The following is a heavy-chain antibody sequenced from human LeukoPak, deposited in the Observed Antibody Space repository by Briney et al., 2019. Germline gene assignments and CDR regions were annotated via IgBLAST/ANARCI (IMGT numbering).Heavy chain of an antibody. Sequence: ASVKVSCKASGYTFTDYCLHWVRQAPGQGLEWMGWINPNSGGTNYAQTFQGRITMTRDTSITTVYLELSRLRSDDTAVHYCASSGSSIQFDPWGQGTLVTVSS. CDR2: INPNSGGT. CDR1: GYTFTDYC. V-gene: IGHV1-2*02. CDR3: ASSGSSIQFDP. D-gene: IGHD1-26*01. J-gene: IGHJ5*02.